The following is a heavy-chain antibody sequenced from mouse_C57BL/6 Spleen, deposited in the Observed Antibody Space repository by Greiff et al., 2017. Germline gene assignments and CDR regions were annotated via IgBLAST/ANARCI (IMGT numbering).Heavy chain of an antibody. D-gene: IGHD1-1*01. CDR3: ARGPDYYGSLYFDY. J-gene: IGHJ2*01. Sequence: EVQRVESGGGLVKPGGSLKLSCAASGFTFSDYGMHWVRQAPEKGLEWVAYISSGSSTIYYADTVKGRFTISRDNAKNTLFLQMTSLRSEDTAMYYCARGPDYYGSLYFDYWGQGTTLTVSS. CDR1: GFTFSDYG. V-gene: IGHV5-17*01. CDR2: ISSGSSTI.